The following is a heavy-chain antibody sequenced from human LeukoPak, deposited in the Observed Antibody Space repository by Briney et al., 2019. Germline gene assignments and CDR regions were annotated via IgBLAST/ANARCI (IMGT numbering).Heavy chain of an antibody. V-gene: IGHV1-2*02. CDR3: ARDLTTTAYFDY. CDR2: INPNSGGT. CDR1: GYIFTGYY. D-gene: IGHD4-17*01. Sequence: ASVKVSCKASGYIFTGYYMHWVRQAPAQGLEWMGWINPNSGGTNYAQKFQGRVTMTRDTSISTAYMELSRLRSDDTAVYYCARDLTTTAYFDYWGQGTLVTVSS. J-gene: IGHJ4*02.